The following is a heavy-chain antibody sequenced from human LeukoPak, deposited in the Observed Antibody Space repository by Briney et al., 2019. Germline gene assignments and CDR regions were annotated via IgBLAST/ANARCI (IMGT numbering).Heavy chain of an antibody. D-gene: IGHD3-10*01. V-gene: IGHV3-30*03. Sequence: PGGSLRLSRAASGFPFSSHGMHWVRQAPGKGLEWVAVISYDGSNKYYADSVKGRFTISRDNSKNTLYLQMNSLRAEDTAVYYCATDYGSGSYSVRSYYGMDVWGQGTTVTVSS. CDR2: ISYDGSNK. CDR3: ATDYGSGSYSVRSYYGMDV. J-gene: IGHJ6*02. CDR1: GFPFSSHG.